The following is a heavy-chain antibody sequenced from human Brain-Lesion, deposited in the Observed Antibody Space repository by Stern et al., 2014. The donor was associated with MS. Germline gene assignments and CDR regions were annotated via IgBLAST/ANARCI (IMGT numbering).Heavy chain of an antibody. D-gene: IGHD1-26*01. CDR1: GYTLTELS. V-gene: IGHV1-24*01. Sequence: VQLVESGAEVKKPGASVKVSCKVSGYTLTELSMHWVRQAPRKGLEWMGGFDPGDGKTIYAEKFQGRVTVTEDTSTDTAYMELSSLRSEDTAVYYCATLSPGAGGNYYRHFDYWGQGTLVTVSS. CDR2: FDPGDGKT. CDR3: ATLSPGAGGNYYRHFDY. J-gene: IGHJ4*02.